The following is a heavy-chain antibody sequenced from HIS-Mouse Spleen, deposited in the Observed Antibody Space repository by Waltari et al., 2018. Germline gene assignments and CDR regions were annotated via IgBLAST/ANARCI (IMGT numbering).Heavy chain of an antibody. Sequence: KGLEWVAVISYDGSNKYYADSVKGRFTISRDNSKNTLYLQMNSLRAEDTAVYYCAKGEGYSYGYSDYWGQGTLVTVSS. CDR2: ISYDGSNK. D-gene: IGHD5-18*01. V-gene: IGHV3-30*18. CDR3: AKGEGYSYGYSDY. J-gene: IGHJ4*02.